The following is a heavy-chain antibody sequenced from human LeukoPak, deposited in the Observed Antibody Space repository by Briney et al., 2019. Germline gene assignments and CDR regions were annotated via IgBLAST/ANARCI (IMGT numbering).Heavy chain of an antibody. Sequence: PSETLSLTCTVSGGSLSSYYWSWIRQPAGKGLEWIGRVYTSGSTNYNPSLKSRVTMSIDTSKNQFSLKVSSVTAADTAVYYCARAPGYCSTTSCEYYYYMDVWGKGTTVTVSS. CDR1: GGSLSSYY. V-gene: IGHV4-4*07. CDR3: ARAPGYCSTTSCEYYYYMDV. J-gene: IGHJ6*03. D-gene: IGHD2-2*01. CDR2: VYTSGST.